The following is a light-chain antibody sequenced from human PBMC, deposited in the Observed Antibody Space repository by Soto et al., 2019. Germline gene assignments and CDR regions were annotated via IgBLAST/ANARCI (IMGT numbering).Light chain of an antibody. CDR3: QQYNNWPQWT. CDR2: GAS. V-gene: IGKV3-15*01. CDR1: QSVSSN. Sequence: EIVMTQSPATLSVSPGERVTLSCRASQSVSSNLAWYQQKPGQAPRLLIYGASTRATGIPARFSGSGSGTDFTLTISSLQSEDFAVYYCQQYNNWPQWTFGQGTKVEIK. J-gene: IGKJ1*01.